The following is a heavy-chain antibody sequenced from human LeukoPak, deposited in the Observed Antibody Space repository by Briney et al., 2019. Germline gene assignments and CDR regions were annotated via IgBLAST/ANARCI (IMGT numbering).Heavy chain of an antibody. CDR2: IYYSGST. D-gene: IGHD2-15*01. CDR3: ARIVVVAATEANNWFDP. V-gene: IGHV4-59*06. Sequence: PSETLSLTCTVSGGSISSYYWSWIRQHPGKGLEWIGYIYYSGSTYYNPSLKSRVTISVDTSKNQFSLKLSSVTAADTAVYYCARIVVVAATEANNWFDPWGQGTLVTVSS. J-gene: IGHJ5*02. CDR1: GGSISSYY.